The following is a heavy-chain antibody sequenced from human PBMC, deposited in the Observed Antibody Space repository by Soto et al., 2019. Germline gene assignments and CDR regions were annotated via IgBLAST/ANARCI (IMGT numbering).Heavy chain of an antibody. J-gene: IGHJ4*02. CDR1: GGTFSSYA. Sequence: QVQLVQSGAEVKKPGSSVKVSCKASGGTFSSYAISWVRQAPGQGLEWMGGIIPIFGTANYAQKFQGRVTISADASTSTAYMELSSMRSDDTAVYYFARDYYYGSGSWYYFDYLGQGTLVTVSS. CDR2: IIPIFGTA. V-gene: IGHV1-69*01. CDR3: ARDYYYGSGSWYYFDY. D-gene: IGHD3-10*01.